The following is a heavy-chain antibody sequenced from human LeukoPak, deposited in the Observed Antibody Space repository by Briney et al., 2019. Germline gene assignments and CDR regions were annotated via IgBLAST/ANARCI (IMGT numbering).Heavy chain of an antibody. J-gene: IGHJ4*02. CDR2: ISSSSSYI. CDR1: GFTFSSYS. Sequence: GGSLRLSCAASGFTFSSYSMNWVRQAPGKGLEWVSYISSSSSYIYYADSVKGRFTISRDNAKNSLYLQMNSLRAEDTAVYYCARDPQTYYDILTGFQWDYWGQGTLVTVSS. CDR3: ARDPQTYYDILTGFQWDY. V-gene: IGHV3-21*05. D-gene: IGHD3-9*01.